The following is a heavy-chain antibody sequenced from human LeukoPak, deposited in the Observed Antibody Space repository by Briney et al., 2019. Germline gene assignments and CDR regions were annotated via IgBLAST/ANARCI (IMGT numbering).Heavy chain of an antibody. D-gene: IGHD3-9*01. CDR3: AKMNVLTGYYTPNFDF. Sequence: GRSLRLSCAASGFTFSSYAMSWVRQAPRKGLEWVSVVSGSGSGTDYADSVKGRFTISRDNSKNTLYLQMSSLSAEDTAVYYCAKMNVLTGYYTPNFDFWGQGTLVTVSS. CDR1: GFTFSSYA. CDR2: VSGSGSGT. V-gene: IGHV3-23*01. J-gene: IGHJ4*02.